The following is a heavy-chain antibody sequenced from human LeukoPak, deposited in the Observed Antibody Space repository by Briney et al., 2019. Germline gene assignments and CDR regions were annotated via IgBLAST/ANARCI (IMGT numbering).Heavy chain of an antibody. Sequence: GGSLRLSCAASGFTVSSNYMSWVRQAPGKGLEWVSVIYSGGTTYYADSVKGRFTISRDNSKNTLSLQMISLRAEDTAVYYCARERDRNFYGSGSYYLDAFDIWGQGTMVTVSS. CDR3: ARERDRNFYGSGSYYLDAFDI. CDR2: IYSGGTT. J-gene: IGHJ3*02. V-gene: IGHV3-53*01. CDR1: GFTVSSNY. D-gene: IGHD3-10*01.